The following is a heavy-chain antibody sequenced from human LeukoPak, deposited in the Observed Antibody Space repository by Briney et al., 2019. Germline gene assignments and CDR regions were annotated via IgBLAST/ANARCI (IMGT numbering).Heavy chain of an antibody. J-gene: IGHJ4*02. V-gene: IGHV4-59*01. CDR1: GGSIGIYC. D-gene: IGHD3-10*01. Sequence: PSETLSLTCTVSGGSIGIYCASWIRQPPGKGLEWIGCIYSSGSTNYNPSLKSRVTISLHTSKNQFSLKLNSVTAADTAVYYCARGVPYGPSYEFFDYWGQGTLVTVSS. CDR2: IYSSGST. CDR3: ARGVPYGPSYEFFDY.